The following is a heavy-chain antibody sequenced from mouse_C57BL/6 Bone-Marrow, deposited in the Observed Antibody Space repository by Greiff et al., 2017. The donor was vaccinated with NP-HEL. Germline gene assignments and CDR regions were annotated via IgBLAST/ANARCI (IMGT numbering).Heavy chain of an antibody. V-gene: IGHV14-4*01. J-gene: IGHJ3*01. CDR2: IDPENGGT. CDR3: TTDCYDSSLIAY. Sequence: EVQLQQSGAELVRPGASVKLSCTASGFNIKDDYMHWVKQRPEQGLEWIGWIDPENGGTEYASKFQGKATITVDTSSNTAYLALRSLTSEATAVYYCTTDCYDSSLIAYWGQGTLVTVSA. D-gene: IGHD1-1*01. CDR1: GFNIKDDY.